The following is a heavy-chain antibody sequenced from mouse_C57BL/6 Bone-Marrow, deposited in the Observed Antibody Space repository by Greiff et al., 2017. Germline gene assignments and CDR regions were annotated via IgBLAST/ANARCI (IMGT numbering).Heavy chain of an antibody. Sequence: QLQQSGPELVKPGASVKISCKASGYAFSSSWMNWVKQRPGKGLEWIGRIYPGDGDTNYNGKFKGKATLTADKSSSTAYMQLSSLTSEDSAVYFCARSPTVVADYFDYWGQGTTLTVSS. CDR1: GYAFSSSW. J-gene: IGHJ2*01. V-gene: IGHV1-82*01. D-gene: IGHD1-1*01. CDR2: IYPGDGDT. CDR3: ARSPTVVADYFDY.